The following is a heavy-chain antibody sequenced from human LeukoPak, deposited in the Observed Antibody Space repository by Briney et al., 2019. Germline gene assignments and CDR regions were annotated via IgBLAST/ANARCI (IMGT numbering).Heavy chain of an antibody. CDR2: IYYSGST. J-gene: IGHJ4*02. Sequence: PSETLSLTCTVSGGSISSSSYYWGWIRQPPGKGLEWIGSIYYSGSTYYDPSLKSRVTISVDTSKNQFSLKLSSVTAADTAVYYCASSIAARPAPIDYWGQGTLVTVSS. CDR3: ASSIAARPAPIDY. V-gene: IGHV4-39*01. CDR1: GGSISSSSYY. D-gene: IGHD6-6*01.